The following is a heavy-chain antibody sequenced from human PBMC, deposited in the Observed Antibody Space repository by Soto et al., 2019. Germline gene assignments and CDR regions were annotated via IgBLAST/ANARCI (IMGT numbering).Heavy chain of an antibody. J-gene: IGHJ4*02. D-gene: IGHD5-12*01. V-gene: IGHV4-4*09. Sequence: SETLSLTCTVSGGSMSGQHWSWIRQPPGKGLEWIGHHSDSTNYNPSLKSRVTISTDTSKNQFSLKLSSVTAADTAVYYCATYSVGEGGRGYWGQGTLVTVSS. CDR1: GGSMSGQH. CDR2: HSDST. CDR3: ATYSVGEGGRGY.